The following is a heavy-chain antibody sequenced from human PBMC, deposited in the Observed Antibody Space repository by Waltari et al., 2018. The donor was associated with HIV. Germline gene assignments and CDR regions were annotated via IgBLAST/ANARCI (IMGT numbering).Heavy chain of an antibody. CDR3: ARGSYGGYED. J-gene: IGHJ4*02. V-gene: IGHV3-21*02. CDR2: INPSSTYI. D-gene: IGHD4-17*01. CDR1: GFTFSSYS. Sequence: EVQLVESGGGLVKPGGFLRLSCAASGFTFSSYSMNWVRQAPGKGLEWVSSINPSSTYIYYADSVKGRFTISRDNAQNSLSLQMNSLRAEDTAIYYCARGSYGGYEDWGQGTLVTVSS.